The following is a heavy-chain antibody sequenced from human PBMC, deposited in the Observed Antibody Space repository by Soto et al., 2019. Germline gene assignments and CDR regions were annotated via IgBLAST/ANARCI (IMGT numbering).Heavy chain of an antibody. D-gene: IGHD3-10*01. Sequence: QVQLVQSGAEVKKPGASVKVSCKASGYTFTSYGISWVRQAPGQGLEWMGWISAYNGNTNYAQKLQGRVTMTTDTSTSTADMELRSLRSDDTAVYYCAGDFVSDYYGSGSYNGAFDSWGQGTMVTVSS. V-gene: IGHV1-18*01. CDR3: AGDFVSDYYGSGSYNGAFDS. CDR2: ISAYNGNT. CDR1: GYTFTSYG. J-gene: IGHJ3*02.